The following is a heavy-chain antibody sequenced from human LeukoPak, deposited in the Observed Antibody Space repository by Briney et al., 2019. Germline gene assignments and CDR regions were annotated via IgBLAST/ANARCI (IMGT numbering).Heavy chain of an antibody. D-gene: IGHD6-19*01. CDR2: IIPIFGTA. V-gene: IGHV1-69*05. J-gene: IGHJ4*02. Sequence: SSVKVSCXASGGTFSTYAISWVRQARGQGLEWMARIIPIFGTANYAQKFQGRVTITTDESTSTAYMELSSLRSEDTAVYYCARDYSAVAGDYWGQGTLVTVSS. CDR1: GGTFSTYA. CDR3: ARDYSAVAGDY.